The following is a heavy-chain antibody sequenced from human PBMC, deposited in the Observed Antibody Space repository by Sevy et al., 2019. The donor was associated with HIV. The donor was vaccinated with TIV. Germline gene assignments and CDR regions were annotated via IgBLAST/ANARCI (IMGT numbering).Heavy chain of an antibody. V-gene: IGHV3-23*01. CDR3: AKGKFETGTQYFDY. D-gene: IGHD3-9*01. Sequence: GGSLRLSCAASGFTFNNYGMFWVRQAPEEGLEWVSGITGGGGSTYYAASVKGRFTVSRDSSRNTLYLQMNSLRVEDTAVYYCAKGKFETGTQYFDYWGQGILVTVSS. J-gene: IGHJ4*02. CDR2: ITGGGGST. CDR1: GFTFNNYG.